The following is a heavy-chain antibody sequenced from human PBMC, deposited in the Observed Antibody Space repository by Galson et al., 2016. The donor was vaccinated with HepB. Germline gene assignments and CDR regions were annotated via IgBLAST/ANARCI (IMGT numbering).Heavy chain of an antibody. CDR1: GFTFNNAW. CDR3: IRGIPSNWDDALDV. Sequence: SLRLSCAASGFTFNNAWMTWVRQVSGKRLEWVGRIKSKSEGATTDYAAPVKGRISISRDDSKNMVYLQMNNVKIEDTGVYYCIRGIPSNWDDALDVWGQGTMVTVSS. J-gene: IGHJ3*01. CDR2: IKSKSEGATT. V-gene: IGHV3-15*01. D-gene: IGHD7-27*01.